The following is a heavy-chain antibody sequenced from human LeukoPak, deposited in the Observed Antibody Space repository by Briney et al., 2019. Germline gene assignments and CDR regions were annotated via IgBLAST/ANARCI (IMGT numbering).Heavy chain of an antibody. CDR1: GESLSSADFY. CDR3: ASPRPPYGGGDCYFWSYAFDI. D-gene: IGHD2-21*01. CDR2: IYYNGST. V-gene: IGHV4-30-4*01. J-gene: IGHJ3*02. Sequence: PSESLCLSSAFSGESLSSADFYSRWIRQPPRKRLEWLGYIYYNGSTYYNPSLKSRVTISVDTSKNQFSLRLCSVSAADTAVYYCASPRPPYGGGDCYFWSYAFDIWGQGTMVTVSS.